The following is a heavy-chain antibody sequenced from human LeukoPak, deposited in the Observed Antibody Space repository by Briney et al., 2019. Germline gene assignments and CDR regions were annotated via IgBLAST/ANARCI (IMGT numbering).Heavy chain of an antibody. CDR3: ARSYYDYVWGSYPYFDY. CDR2: IYTSGST. Sequence: SETLSLTCTVSGGSLSSYYWSWVRQPAGKGLEWIGRIYTSGSTNYNPSLKSRVTMPVDTSKNQFSLKLTSVTAADTAVYYCARSYYDYVWGSYPYFDYWGQGTLVTVSS. J-gene: IGHJ4*02. V-gene: IGHV4-4*07. D-gene: IGHD3-16*02. CDR1: GGSLSSYY.